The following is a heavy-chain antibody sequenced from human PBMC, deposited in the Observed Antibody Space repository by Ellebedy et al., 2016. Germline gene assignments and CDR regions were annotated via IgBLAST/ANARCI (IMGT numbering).Heavy chain of an antibody. CDR1: GYSFTSYW. V-gene: IGHV5-51*01. CDR3: ARRMVAAAADDY. J-gene: IGHJ4*02. Sequence: GESLKISXKGSGYSFTSYWIGWVRQVPGKGLEWMGIIYPGDSDTRYSPSFQGQITISADKSISTAYLQWSSLKASDTAIYYCARRMVAAAADDYWGRGTLVTVSS. D-gene: IGHD6-13*01. CDR2: IYPGDSDT.